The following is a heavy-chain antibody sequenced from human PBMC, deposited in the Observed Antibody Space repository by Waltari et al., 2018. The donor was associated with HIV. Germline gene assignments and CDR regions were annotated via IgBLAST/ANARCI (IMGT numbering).Heavy chain of an antibody. V-gene: IGHV4-61*01. Sequence: QVRLQESGPGLLKPSETLSLTCTVSGTSLSSGSFYWSWIRQSPDKTLEWIGFIYSTGRTNYNPSLESRVTMSVDTSKNQFSLRLKSVTAADTAYYYCVRSLMWLGDGALWGQGALVTVSS. CDR1: GTSLSSGSFY. CDR2: IYSTGRT. CDR3: VRSLMWLGDGAL. J-gene: IGHJ4*02. D-gene: IGHD3-3*01.